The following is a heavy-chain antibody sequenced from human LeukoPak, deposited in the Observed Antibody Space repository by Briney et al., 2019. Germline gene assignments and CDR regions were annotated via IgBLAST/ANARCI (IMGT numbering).Heavy chain of an antibody. D-gene: IGHD4/OR15-4a*01. CDR1: GSTFGNYA. J-gene: IGHJ4*02. V-gene: IGHV3-23*01. CDR2: ISDSGGSI. CDR3: ARGVPCFDY. Sequence: GGSLRLSCAASGSTFGNYAMSWVRQAPGKGLEWVSTISDSGGSIYYADSVKGRFTISRDNSKITLYLQMTSLRAEDTAVYFCARGVPCFDYWGQGTLVTVSS.